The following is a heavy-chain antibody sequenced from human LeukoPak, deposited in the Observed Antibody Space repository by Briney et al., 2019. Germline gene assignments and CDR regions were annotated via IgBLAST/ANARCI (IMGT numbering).Heavy chain of an antibody. CDR1: GGSISSSSYY. J-gene: IGHJ5*02. D-gene: IGHD6-13*01. V-gene: IGHV4-39*07. CDR3: ASRRIGYSSSWYWFDP. CDR2: INHSGSN. Sequence: SETLSLTCTVSGGSISSSSYYWGWIRQSPGKGLEWIGEINHSGSNNYNPSLKSRVTISVDTSKNQFFLKMSSVTAADTAVYYCASRRIGYSSSWYWFDPWGQGTLVTVSS.